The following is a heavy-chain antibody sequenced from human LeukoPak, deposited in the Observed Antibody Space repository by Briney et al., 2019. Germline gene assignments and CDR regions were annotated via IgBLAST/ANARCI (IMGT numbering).Heavy chain of an antibody. Sequence: SETLSLTCTVSGGSISSSGYYWGWIRQPPGKGLEWIGSIYYSGSTYYNPSLKSRVTISADTSKNQFSLKLSSVTAADTAVYYCARAWDFWSGYYSYWGQGTLDSVSS. CDR1: GGSISSSGYY. D-gene: IGHD3-3*01. CDR2: IYYSGST. J-gene: IGHJ4*02. CDR3: ARAWDFWSGYYSY. V-gene: IGHV4-39*07.